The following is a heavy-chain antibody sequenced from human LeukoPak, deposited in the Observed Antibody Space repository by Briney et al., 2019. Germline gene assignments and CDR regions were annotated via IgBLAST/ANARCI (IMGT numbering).Heavy chain of an antibody. CDR3: ARAAGELLPFDYFDY. J-gene: IGHJ4*02. Sequence: GGSLRLSCAASGFTFGRYSMNWVRQAPGKGLEWVLSITSSSSYIYYADSVKGRFTISRDNVKNSLYLQMHSLRAEDTAVYYCARAAGELLPFDYFDYWGQGTLVTVSA. V-gene: IGHV3-21*06. CDR1: GFTFGRYS. D-gene: IGHD3-10*01. CDR2: ITSSSSYI.